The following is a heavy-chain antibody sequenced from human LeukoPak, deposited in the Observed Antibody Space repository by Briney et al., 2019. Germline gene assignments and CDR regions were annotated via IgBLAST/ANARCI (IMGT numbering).Heavy chain of an antibody. CDR1: GGSFSGYY. Sequence: SETLSLTCAVYGGSFSGYYWSWIRQPPGKGLEWIGEINHSGSTNYNPSLKSRVTMSVDTSKNQFSLKLSSVTAADTAVYCCARGLYCSSTSCYENAFDIWGQGTMVTVSS. CDR2: INHSGST. V-gene: IGHV4-34*01. CDR3: ARGLYCSSTSCYENAFDI. J-gene: IGHJ3*02. D-gene: IGHD2-2*01.